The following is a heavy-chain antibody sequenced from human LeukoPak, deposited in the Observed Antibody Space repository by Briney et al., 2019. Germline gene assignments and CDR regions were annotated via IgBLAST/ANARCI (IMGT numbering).Heavy chain of an antibody. V-gene: IGHV3-30*18. J-gene: IGHJ3*02. CDR2: ISYDGSNK. D-gene: IGHD5-12*01. CDR1: GFTFSSYG. Sequence: GGSLRLSCAASGFTFSSYGMHWVRQAPGKGLEWVAVISYDGSNKYYADSVKGRFTISRDNSKNTLYLQMNSLRAEDTAVYYCAKLGGQWLRRNAFDIWGQGTMVTVSS. CDR3: AKLGGQWLRRNAFDI.